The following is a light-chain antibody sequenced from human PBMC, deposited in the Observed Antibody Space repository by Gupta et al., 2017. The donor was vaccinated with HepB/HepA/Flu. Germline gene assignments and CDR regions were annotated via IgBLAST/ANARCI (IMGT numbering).Light chain of an antibody. CDR2: DTI. CDR3: MLSHSGGWV. CDR1: TGAVTSGHY. V-gene: IGLV7-46*01. J-gene: IGLJ3*02. Sequence: QAVVTQEPSLPVSPGGTVPLPCGSSTGAVTSGHYPYWFQQKPGQAPRTLIYDTINKHSWTPARFSGSLLGGKAALTLSAAQTEDEADYCCMLSHSGGWVFGGGTKLTVL.